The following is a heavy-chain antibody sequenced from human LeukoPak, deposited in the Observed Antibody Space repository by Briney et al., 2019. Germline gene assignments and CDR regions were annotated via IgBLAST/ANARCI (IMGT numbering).Heavy chain of an antibody. D-gene: IGHD1-7*01. V-gene: IGHV4-59*08. J-gene: IGHJ4*02. CDR1: GGSISSYY. Sequence: SETLSLTCTVSGGSISSYYWSWVRQPPGKGLEWIGYIHYSGSTNYNPSLKSRVTTSIDTSKNQFSLKLSSVTAADTAVYYCASGLGWNYSTDYWGQGTLVTVSS. CDR2: IHYSGST. CDR3: ASGLGWNYSTDY.